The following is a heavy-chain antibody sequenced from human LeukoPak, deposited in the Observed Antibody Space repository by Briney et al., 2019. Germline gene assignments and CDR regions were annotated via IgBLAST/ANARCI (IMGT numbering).Heavy chain of an antibody. J-gene: IGHJ4*02. Sequence: GGSLRLSCAASGFIFNNYAMHWVRQVPGKGLGWVAVISSDGSEEYYADSVKGRFTISRDNSKNTPYLQMNSLRTEDTAVYYCARGYDGDYWGQGTLVTVSS. CDR2: ISSDGSEE. CDR1: GFIFNNYA. V-gene: IGHV3-30*04. D-gene: IGHD2-15*01. CDR3: ARGYDGDY.